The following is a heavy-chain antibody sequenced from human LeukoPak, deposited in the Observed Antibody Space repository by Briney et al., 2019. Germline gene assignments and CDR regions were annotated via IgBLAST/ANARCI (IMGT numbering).Heavy chain of an antibody. CDR1: GASISSYY. J-gene: IGHJ4*02. CDR2: TYYSGSA. D-gene: IGHD5-24*01. Sequence: SETLSLTCTVSGASISSYYWSWIRQPPGKGLEWIGYTYYSGSANYNPSLKSRVTMSVDTSKNQLSLRLSSVTAADTAVYYCARGGSRDGYNRPLDHWGQGTLVTVSS. V-gene: IGHV4-59*01. CDR3: ARGGSRDGYNRPLDH.